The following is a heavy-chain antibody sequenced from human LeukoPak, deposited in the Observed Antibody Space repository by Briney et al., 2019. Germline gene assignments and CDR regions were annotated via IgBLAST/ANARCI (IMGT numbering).Heavy chain of an antibody. CDR1: GFTFSSCG. J-gene: IGHJ4*02. CDR2: IRYDGSNK. CDR3: AKPGDFWSGYPYYFDY. V-gene: IGHV3-30*02. D-gene: IGHD3-3*01. Sequence: PGGSLRLSCAASGFTFSSCGMHWVRQAPGKGLEWVAFIRYDGSNKYYADSVKGRFTISRDNSKNTLYLQMNSLRAEDTAVYYCAKPGDFWSGYPYYFDYWGQGTLVTVSS.